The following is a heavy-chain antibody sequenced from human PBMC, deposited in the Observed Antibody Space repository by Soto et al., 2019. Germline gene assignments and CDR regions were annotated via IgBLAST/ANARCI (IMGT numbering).Heavy chain of an antibody. CDR3: ARRSNYGADGSGSYMNWFDP. CDR1: GGSFSGYY. J-gene: IGHJ5*02. D-gene: IGHD3-10*01. Sequence: SETLSLTCAVYGGSFSGYYWSWIRQPPGKGLEWIGEINHSGSTNYNPSLKSRVTISVDTSKNQFSLKLSSVTAADTAVYYCARRSNYGADGSGSYMNWFDPWGQGTLVTVSS. CDR2: INHSGST. V-gene: IGHV4-34*01.